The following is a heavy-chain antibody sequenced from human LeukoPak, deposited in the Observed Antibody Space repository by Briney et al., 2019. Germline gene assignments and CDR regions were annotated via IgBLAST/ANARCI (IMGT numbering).Heavy chain of an antibody. Sequence: GRSLRLSCAASGFTFDDHAMHWVQQAPGKGLEWVSTISWNSGSIDYADSVKGRFTISRDNAKNSLYLQMNSLRAEDTALYYCAKSAGYSSSWQYFQHWGQGTLVTVSS. CDR3: AKSAGYSSSWQYFQH. D-gene: IGHD6-13*01. CDR2: ISWNSGSI. J-gene: IGHJ1*01. CDR1: GFTFDDHA. V-gene: IGHV3-9*01.